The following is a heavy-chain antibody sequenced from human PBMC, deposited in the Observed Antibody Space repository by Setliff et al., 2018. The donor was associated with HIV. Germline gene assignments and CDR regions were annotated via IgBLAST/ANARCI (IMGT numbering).Heavy chain of an antibody. CDR3: ATIRLTMVRGIPNWFDP. CDR2: INHRGST. CDR1: GGSISSSSYY. D-gene: IGHD3-10*01. V-gene: IGHV4-39*01. Sequence: SETLSLTCTVSGGSISSSSYYWGWIRQPPGKGLEWIGEINHRGSTNCNPSLKSRVSISVDTSKNQFSLKLSSVTAADTAVYYCATIRLTMVRGIPNWFDPWGQGTLVTVSS. J-gene: IGHJ5*02.